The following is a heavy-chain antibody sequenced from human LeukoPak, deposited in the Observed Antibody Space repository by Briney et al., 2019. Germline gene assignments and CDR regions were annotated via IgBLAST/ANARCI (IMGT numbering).Heavy chain of an antibody. V-gene: IGHV5-51*01. J-gene: IGHJ3*02. D-gene: IGHD3-3*01. CDR2: IYPGGSDT. CDR1: GYSFTSYW. Sequence: GESLKISCKGSGYSFTSYWIGWVRQMPGKGLEWMGIIYPGGSDTRYSPSFQGQVTISADKSISTAYLQWSSLKASDTAMYYCARQGSPVRFLEWLLTELGAFDIWGQGTMVTVSS. CDR3: ARQGSPVRFLEWLLTELGAFDI.